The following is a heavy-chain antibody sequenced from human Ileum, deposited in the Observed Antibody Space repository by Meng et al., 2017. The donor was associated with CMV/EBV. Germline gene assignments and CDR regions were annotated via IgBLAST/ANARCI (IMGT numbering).Heavy chain of an antibody. V-gene: IGHV4-4*07. Sequence: QGSGPGLVKPWGACSLTCTVSGGSISGYYWSWIRQPATKGLEWIGRVYSSGSTDYNPSLQSRVTMSVDTSKNQFSLKLSSVTAADTAVYYCARGSSSWAFDYWGQGTLVTVSS. CDR1: GGSISGYY. CDR2: VYSSGST. CDR3: ARGSSSWAFDY. D-gene: IGHD2-2*01. J-gene: IGHJ4*02.